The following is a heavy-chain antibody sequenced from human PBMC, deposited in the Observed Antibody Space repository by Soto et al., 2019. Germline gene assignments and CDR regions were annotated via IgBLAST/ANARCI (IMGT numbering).Heavy chain of an antibody. J-gene: IGHJ6*02. CDR3: ARDPQDYYYYYYGMDV. CDR1: GDSVSSNSAA. Sequence: PSQTLSLTCAISGDSVSSNSAAWNWIRQSPSRGLEWLGRTYYRSKWYNDYAVSVKSRITINPDTSKSQSSLQLNSVTPEDTAVYYCARDPQDYYYYYYGMDVWGQGTTVTVSS. CDR2: TYYRSKWYN. V-gene: IGHV6-1*01.